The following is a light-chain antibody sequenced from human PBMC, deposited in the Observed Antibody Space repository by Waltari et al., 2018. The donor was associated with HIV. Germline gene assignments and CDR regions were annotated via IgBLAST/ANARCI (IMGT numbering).Light chain of an antibody. V-gene: IGLV2-14*03. CDR3: SSYTSSSWV. CDR1: SSDVDYYNY. Sequence: QSALTQPASVSGSPGQSITISCTGISSDVDYYNYDCWYQQHPGNAPKLMIDDVTHRPTGVSNRFSGSKSGNTASLTISGLQAEDESDYYCSSYTSSSWVFGGGTKLTVL. CDR2: DVT. J-gene: IGLJ3*02.